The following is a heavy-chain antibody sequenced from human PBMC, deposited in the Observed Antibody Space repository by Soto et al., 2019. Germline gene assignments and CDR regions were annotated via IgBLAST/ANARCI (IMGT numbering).Heavy chain of an antibody. D-gene: IGHD3-22*01. Sequence: EVQLLESGGGLVQPGGSLRLSCAVSGFTFTSYPMSWVRQTPGKGLEWVSTISGSGDTTYIADSVKGRFTISRDNSKNTLSLQMNSLSVEDTAVYYCAKDQYYDSSAYYALFDYWGQGTLVTVSS. CDR1: GFTFTSYP. J-gene: IGHJ4*02. CDR3: AKDQYYDSSAYYALFDY. CDR2: ISGSGDTT. V-gene: IGHV3-23*01.